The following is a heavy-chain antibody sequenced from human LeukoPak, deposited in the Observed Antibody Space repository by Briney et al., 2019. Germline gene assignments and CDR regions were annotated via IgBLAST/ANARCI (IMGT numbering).Heavy chain of an antibody. D-gene: IGHD1-26*01. CDR2: ISGSGGST. V-gene: IGHV3-23*01. CDR1: GFTFSSYA. Sequence: PGGSLILSCAASGFTFSSYAMSWVRQAPGKGLEWVSAISGSGGSTYYADPVKGRFTISRDNSKDTLYMQMNSLSAEGTAVYYCAKDSGSYHPEYFQHWGQGTLVTVSS. CDR3: AKDSGSYHPEYFQH. J-gene: IGHJ1*01.